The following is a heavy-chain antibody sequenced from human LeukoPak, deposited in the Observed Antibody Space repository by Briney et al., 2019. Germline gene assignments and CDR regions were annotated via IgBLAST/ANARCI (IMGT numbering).Heavy chain of an antibody. D-gene: IGHD4-17*01. CDR3: GRVTLDYGDSDHFDC. CDR2: MSPGDSDI. CDR1: GYSFTSDW. Sequence: GESLKISCKGSGYSFTSDWIAWVRQMPGKGLEWMGIMSPGDSDIRYNPSFQGQVTISADKSISTAYLQWSSLEASDTAMYYCGRVTLDYGDSDHFDCWGQGTLVTVSS. J-gene: IGHJ4*02. V-gene: IGHV5-51*01.